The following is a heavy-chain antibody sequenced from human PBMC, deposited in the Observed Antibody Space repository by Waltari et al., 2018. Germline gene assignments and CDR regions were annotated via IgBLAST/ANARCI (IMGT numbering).Heavy chain of an antibody. J-gene: IGHJ6*02. V-gene: IGHV1-18*01. D-gene: IGHD5-18*01. CDR2: IGTYNGIA. CDR3: ARVGYGVPTYSYYGMDV. CDR1: GYTFNPYG. Sequence: QVYLVQSGPEVKRPGASMKVSCKASGYTFNPYGTSWVRQAPGHGLEWLGWIGTYNGIANYAERVEDRVTMTVDSPTSTAYMELRNLRSDDTAIYYCARVGYGVPTYSYYGMDVWGQGTTVTVSS.